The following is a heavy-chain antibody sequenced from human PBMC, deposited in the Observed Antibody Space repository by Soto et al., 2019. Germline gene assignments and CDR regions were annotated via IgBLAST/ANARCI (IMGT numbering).Heavy chain of an antibody. D-gene: IGHD1-26*01. Sequence: EVQLVESGGGLVQPGGSLRLSCVVSGFTLGAYSMNWVRQAPGQGLEWVSYISDSGSRMYYADSVKGRFTISRDSARNYLVLHMYSLRAEDTAVYYCAPQGVGATGYLYWGQGTLVTVSS. CDR3: APQGVGATGYLY. J-gene: IGHJ4*02. CDR1: GFTLGAYS. V-gene: IGHV3-48*01. CDR2: ISDSGSRM.